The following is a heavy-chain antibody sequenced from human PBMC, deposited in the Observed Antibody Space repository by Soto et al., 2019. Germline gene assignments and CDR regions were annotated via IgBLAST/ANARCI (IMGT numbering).Heavy chain of an antibody. CDR1: GYTFTNYG. Sequence: ASVKVSCNASGYTFTNYGVHWVRHAPGQRLEWMGWINAGDGSRKYPRNSQGRVIITSDTTASTAYMEMSSLRSEDTAVYYCVRDGAVAGNINSDFWGRGTLVTVSS. CDR2: INAGDGSR. V-gene: IGHV1-3*01. CDR3: VRDGAVAGNINSDF. D-gene: IGHD6-19*01. J-gene: IGHJ4*02.